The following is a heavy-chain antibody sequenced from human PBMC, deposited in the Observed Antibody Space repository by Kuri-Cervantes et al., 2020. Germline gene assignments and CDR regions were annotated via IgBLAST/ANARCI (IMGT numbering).Heavy chain of an antibody. CDR3: ARVEWELRPGWFDP. Sequence: SETLSLTCTVSGGSISSYYWSWIRQPPGKGLEWIGYIYYSGSTYYNPSLKSRATISVDTSKNQFSLKLSSVTAADTAVYYCARVEWELRPGWFDPWGQGTLVTVFS. V-gene: IGHV4-59*08. D-gene: IGHD1-26*01. J-gene: IGHJ5*02. CDR1: GGSISSYY. CDR2: IYYSGST.